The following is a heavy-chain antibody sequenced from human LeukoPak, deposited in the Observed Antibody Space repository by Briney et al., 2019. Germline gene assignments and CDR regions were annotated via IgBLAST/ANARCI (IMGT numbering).Heavy chain of an antibody. J-gene: IGHJ3*02. V-gene: IGHV1-46*01. D-gene: IGHD3-10*01. Sequence: GASVKVSCKASGYTFTSYYMHWVRQAPGQGLEWMGIINPSGGSTSYAQKFQGRVTMTRDTSTSTVYMELSSLRSEDTAVYYCARTGSLLWFGELLSHDAFDIWGQGTMVTVSS. CDR1: GYTFTSYY. CDR2: INPSGGST. CDR3: ARTGSLLWFGELLSHDAFDI.